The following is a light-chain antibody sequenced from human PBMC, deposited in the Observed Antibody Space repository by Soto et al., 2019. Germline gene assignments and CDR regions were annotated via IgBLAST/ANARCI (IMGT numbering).Light chain of an antibody. J-gene: IGKJ1*01. V-gene: IGKV4-1*01. CDR1: QSVLYSSNNKNY. CDR3: QQYYSTLRT. CDR2: WAS. Sequence: DIVMTQSPDSLAVSLGEGATINCKSSQSVLYSSNNKNYLAWYQQKPGQPPKLLIYWASTRESGVPGRFSGSGSGTDFTLTISSLQAEDVAVYYCQQYYSTLRTFGQGTKVEIK.